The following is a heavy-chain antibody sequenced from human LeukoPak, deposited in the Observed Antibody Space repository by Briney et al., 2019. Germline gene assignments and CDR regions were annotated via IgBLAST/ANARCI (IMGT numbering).Heavy chain of an antibody. CDR1: GDSTSSYY. V-gene: IGHV4-59*01. Sequence: SETLSLTCAISGDSTSSYYWSWIRQPPGKGLEWIGYIYYSGSTNYNPSLKTRVTMSVDTSKNQFSLKLSSVTAADTAVYYCARTTMVRGTYYMDVWGKGTTVTISS. CDR2: IYYSGST. D-gene: IGHD3-10*01. J-gene: IGHJ6*03. CDR3: ARTTMVRGTYYMDV.